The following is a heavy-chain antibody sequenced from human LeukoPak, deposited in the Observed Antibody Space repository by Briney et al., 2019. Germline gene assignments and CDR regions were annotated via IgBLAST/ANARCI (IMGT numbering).Heavy chain of an antibody. CDR1: GGSISSYY. J-gene: IGHJ4*02. CDR3: ARDFDYYDSSGYRLYYFDY. CDR2: IYYSGST. Sequence: SETLSLTCTVSGGSISSYYWSWIRQPPGKGLEWIGYIYYSGSTNYNPSLKSRVTISVDTSKTQFSLKLSSVTAADTAVYYCARDFDYYDSSGYRLYYFDYWGQGTLVTVSS. D-gene: IGHD3-22*01. V-gene: IGHV4-59*01.